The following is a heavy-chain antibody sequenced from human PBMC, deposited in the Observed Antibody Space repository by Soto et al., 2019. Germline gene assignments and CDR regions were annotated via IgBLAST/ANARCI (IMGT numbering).Heavy chain of an antibody. CDR3: ARDGWAVAEN. CDR2: INRDGSSK. Sequence: VQLVESGGDLVQPGGSLRLSCAASGFTFSTFYMNWVRQAPGRGLVWVARINRDGSSKNYADSVKGRFTISRDNAKNALYLEMNSLGGDDTAVYYCARDGWAVAENWGQGTLVTVSS. J-gene: IGHJ4*02. V-gene: IGHV3-74*01. CDR1: GFTFSTFY. D-gene: IGHD6-19*01.